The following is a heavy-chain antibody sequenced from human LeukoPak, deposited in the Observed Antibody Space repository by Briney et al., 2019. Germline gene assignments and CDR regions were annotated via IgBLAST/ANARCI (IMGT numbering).Heavy chain of an antibody. V-gene: IGHV1-24*01. D-gene: IGHD3-16*02. CDR2: FDPEDGET. J-gene: IGHJ3*02. CDR3: ATLPKRYDYVWGSYRRDDAFDI. Sequence: ASVKVSCKVSGYTLTELSMHWVRQAPGKGLEWMGGFDPEDGETIYAQKFQGRVTMTEDTSTDTAYMELSSLRSEDTAVYYCATLPKRYDYVWGSYRRDDAFDIWGQGTMVTASS. CDR1: GYTLTELS.